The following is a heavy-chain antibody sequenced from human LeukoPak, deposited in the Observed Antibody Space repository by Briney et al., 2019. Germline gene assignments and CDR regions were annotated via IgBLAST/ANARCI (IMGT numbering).Heavy chain of an antibody. Sequence: SETLSLTCAVYGGSFSGYYWSWTRQPPGKGLEWIGEINHSGSTNYNPSLKSRVTISVDTSKNQFSLKLSSVTAADTAVYYCARRVESGWHQGWFDPWGQGTLVTVSS. D-gene: IGHD6-19*01. CDR1: GGSFSGYY. J-gene: IGHJ5*02. CDR3: ARRVESGWHQGWFDP. V-gene: IGHV4-34*01. CDR2: INHSGST.